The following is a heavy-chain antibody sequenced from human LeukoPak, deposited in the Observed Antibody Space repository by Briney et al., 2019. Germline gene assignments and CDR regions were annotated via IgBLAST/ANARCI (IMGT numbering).Heavy chain of an antibody. V-gene: IGHV3-64D*06. J-gene: IGHJ4*02. D-gene: IGHD3-9*01. CDR2: IGPNGAST. Sequence: GGSLRLSCSTSGFTFSNHFMHWIRQAPGKGLEYVSSIGPNGASTLYADSVKGRFTISRDNSKNALYLQLTSLRLEDTALYYCVKDLTGTWSFDYWGQGTLVTVSS. CDR3: VKDLTGTWSFDY. CDR1: GFTFSNHF.